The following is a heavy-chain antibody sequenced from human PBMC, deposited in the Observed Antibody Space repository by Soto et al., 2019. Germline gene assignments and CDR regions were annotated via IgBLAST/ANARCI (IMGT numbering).Heavy chain of an antibody. D-gene: IGHD3-10*01. CDR2: ISYDGSNK. V-gene: IGHV3-30-3*01. J-gene: IGHJ4*02. CDR1: GFTFSSYA. CDR3: ARITMVRGVPRGAPEKKFDY. Sequence: GGSLRLSCAASGFTFSSYAMHWVRQAPGKGLEWVAVISYDGSNKYYADSVKGRFTISRDNSKNTLYLQMNSLRAEDTAVYYCARITMVRGVPRGAPEKKFDYWGQGTLVTVSS.